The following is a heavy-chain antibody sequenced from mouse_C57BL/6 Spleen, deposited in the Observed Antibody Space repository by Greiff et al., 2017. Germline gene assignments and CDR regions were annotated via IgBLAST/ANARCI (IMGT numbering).Heavy chain of an antibody. J-gene: IGHJ2*01. CDR3: TTGYDPRGY. CDR1: GFNIKDDY. CDR2: IDPENGDT. Sequence: EVQLQQSGAELVRPGASVKLSCTASGFNIKDDYMHWVKQRPEQGLEWIGWIDPENGDTEYASKFQGKATITADKSSNTAYLQLSSLTSKDTAVYYYTTGYDPRGYWGQGTTLTVSS. D-gene: IGHD2-3*01. V-gene: IGHV14-4*01.